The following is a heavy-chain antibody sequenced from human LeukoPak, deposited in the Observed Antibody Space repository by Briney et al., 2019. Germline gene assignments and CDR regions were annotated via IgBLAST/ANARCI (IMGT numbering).Heavy chain of an antibody. J-gene: IGHJ5*02. CDR2: VKQDGSEK. Sequence: GGSLRLSCSASGFTFSSYWVTWVRQAPGKGLEWVANVKQDGSEKNYVDSVKGRFAISRDNAKNSLYLQMNSLRAEDTAVYYCARDAFFEPLIDPWGQGTLVTVSS. V-gene: IGHV3-7*01. CDR3: ARDAFFEPLIDP. D-gene: IGHD1-14*01. CDR1: GFTFSSYW.